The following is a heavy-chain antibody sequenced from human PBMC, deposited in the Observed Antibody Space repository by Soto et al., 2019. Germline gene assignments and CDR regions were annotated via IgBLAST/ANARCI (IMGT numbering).Heavy chain of an antibody. CDR1: GGSISSSSYY. J-gene: IGHJ5*02. V-gene: IGHV4-39*01. CDR3: ARLRGRGDWFDP. CDR2: IYYSGST. Sequence: SETLSLTCTVSGGSISSSSYYWGWIRQPPGKGLEWIGSIYYSGSTYYNPSLKSQVTISVDTSKNQFSLKLSSVTAADTAVYYCARLRGRGDWFDPWGQGTLVTVSS.